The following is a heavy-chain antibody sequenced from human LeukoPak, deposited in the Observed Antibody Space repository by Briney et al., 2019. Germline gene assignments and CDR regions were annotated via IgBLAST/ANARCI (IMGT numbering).Heavy chain of an antibody. D-gene: IGHD3-9*01. CDR3: ARDLRTWLTFDY. Sequence: ASVKVSCKASGYTFPGYYMHWVRQAPGQGLEWMGWINPNNGGTDYAQKFKGRVTMTRDTSISTVYMELSRLRSDDTALYYCARDLRTWLTFDYWGQGTLVTVSS. CDR1: GYTFPGYY. CDR2: INPNNGGT. J-gene: IGHJ4*02. V-gene: IGHV1-2*02.